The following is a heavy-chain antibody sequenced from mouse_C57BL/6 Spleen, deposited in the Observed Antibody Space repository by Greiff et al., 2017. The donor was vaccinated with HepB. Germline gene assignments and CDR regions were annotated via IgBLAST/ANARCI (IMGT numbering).Heavy chain of an antibody. Sequence: QVQLQQSGAELVKPGASVKMSCKASGYTFTSYWITWVKQRPGQGLEWIGDIYPGSGSTNYNEKFKSKATLTVDTSSSTAYMQLSSLTSEDSAVYYCADGSSPPAMDYWGQGTSVTVSS. J-gene: IGHJ4*01. CDR2: IYPGSGST. CDR1: GYTFTSYW. V-gene: IGHV1-55*01. D-gene: IGHD1-1*01. CDR3: ADGSSPPAMDY.